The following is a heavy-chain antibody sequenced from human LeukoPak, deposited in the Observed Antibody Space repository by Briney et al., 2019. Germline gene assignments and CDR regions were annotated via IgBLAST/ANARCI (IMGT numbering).Heavy chain of an antibody. J-gene: IGHJ3*02. CDR1: GFTFSSYA. V-gene: IGHV3-30*04. CDR3: ARAREAFDI. Sequence: GRSLRLFCATSGFTFSSYAMHWVRQAPDKGLEWVAVISYDGSNKYYADSVKGRFTISRDNSKNTLYLQMNSLRAEDTAVYYCARAREAFDIWGQGTMVTVSS. CDR2: ISYDGSNK.